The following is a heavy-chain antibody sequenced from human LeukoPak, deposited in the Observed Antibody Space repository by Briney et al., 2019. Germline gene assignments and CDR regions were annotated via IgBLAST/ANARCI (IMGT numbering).Heavy chain of an antibody. Sequence: SQTLSLTCTVSGGSISSGGYYWSWIRQHPGKGLEWIGYVYYSGSTYYNPSLKSRVTISVDTSKNQFSLKLSSVTAADTAVYYCAGRTQLGAFDIWGQGTMVTVSS. CDR2: VYYSGST. CDR3: AGRTQLGAFDI. D-gene: IGHD1-1*01. J-gene: IGHJ3*02. CDR1: GGSISSGGYY. V-gene: IGHV4-31*03.